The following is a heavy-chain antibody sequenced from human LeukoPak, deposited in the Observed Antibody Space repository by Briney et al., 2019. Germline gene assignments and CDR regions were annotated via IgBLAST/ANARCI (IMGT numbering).Heavy chain of an antibody. CDR2: INHSGST. J-gene: IGHJ4*02. Sequence: SETLSLTCTVSGVSISSYYWSWLRQPPGKGLEWIGEINHSGSTNYNPSLKSRVTISVDTSKNQFSLKLSSVTAADTAVYYCARRRGLTGYYRIDYWGQGTLVTVSS. CDR3: ARRRGLTGYYRIDY. D-gene: IGHD3-9*01. V-gene: IGHV4-34*01. CDR1: GVSISSYY.